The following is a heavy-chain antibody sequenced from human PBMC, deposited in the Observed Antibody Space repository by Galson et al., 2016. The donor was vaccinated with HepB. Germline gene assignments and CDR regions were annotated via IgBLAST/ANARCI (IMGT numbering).Heavy chain of an antibody. CDR3: ARLLVVKGYYYYSYTMDV. CDR1: GDSINSYS. Sequence: SETLSLTCTVSGDSINSYSWSWIRQPPGKRLEWIGYISYSGSTSYNPSLKSRVTILVDTSKKQFSLKLSSVTAADTAVYYCARLLVVKGYYYYSYTMDVWGQGTTVTVSS. J-gene: IGHJ6*02. CDR2: ISYSGST. D-gene: IGHD2-8*02. V-gene: IGHV4-59*01.